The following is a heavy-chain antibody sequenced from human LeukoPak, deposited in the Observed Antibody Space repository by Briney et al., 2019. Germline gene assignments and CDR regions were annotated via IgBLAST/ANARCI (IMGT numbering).Heavy chain of an antibody. J-gene: IGHJ4*02. CDR3: ARSTGGIDY. CDR1: GGSISSSSYY. Sequence: SETLSLTCTVSGGSISSSSYYWGWIRQPPGKGLEWIGSIYYSGSTYYNPSLKSRVTISVDTSKNQFPLKLSSVTAADTAVYYCARSTGGIDYWGQGTLVTVSS. V-gene: IGHV4-39*01. CDR2: IYYSGST. D-gene: IGHD7-27*01.